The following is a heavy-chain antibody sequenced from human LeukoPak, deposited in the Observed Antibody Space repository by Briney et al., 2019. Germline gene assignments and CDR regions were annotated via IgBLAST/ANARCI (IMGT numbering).Heavy chain of an antibody. CDR3: ARLYCSGGSCYSGDAFDI. V-gene: IGHV3-48*04. CDR2: IGSSSTTI. D-gene: IGHD2-15*01. CDR1: GFTFSSYS. J-gene: IGHJ3*02. Sequence: GGSLRLSCAASGFTFSSYSMNWVRQAPGKGLEWVSYIGSSSTTIYYADSVKGRFTISRDNAKNSLYLQMNSLRAEDTAVYYCARLYCSGGSCYSGDAFDIWGQGTMVTVSS.